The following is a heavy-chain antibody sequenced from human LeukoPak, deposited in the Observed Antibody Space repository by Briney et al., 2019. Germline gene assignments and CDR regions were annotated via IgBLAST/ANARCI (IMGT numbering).Heavy chain of an antibody. J-gene: IGHJ6*03. Sequence: GGSLRLSCAASGFTFSSYGMHWVRQAPGKGLEWVAVIWYDGSNKYYADSVKGRFTISRDNSKNTLYLQMNSLGAEDTAVYYCARVPHDFWSRDYYYYMDVWGKGTTVTVSS. CDR2: IWYDGSNK. D-gene: IGHD3-3*01. CDR1: GFTFSSYG. CDR3: ARVPHDFWSRDYYYYMDV. V-gene: IGHV3-33*01.